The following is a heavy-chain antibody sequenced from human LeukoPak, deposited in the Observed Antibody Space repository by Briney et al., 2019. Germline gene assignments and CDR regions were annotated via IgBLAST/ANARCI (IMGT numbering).Heavy chain of an antibody. CDR1: GGTFSSYA. D-gene: IGHD6-13*01. CDR2: IIPIFGTA. J-gene: IGHJ5*02. Sequence: SVKVSCKASGGTFSSYAISWVRQTPGQGLEWMGGIIPIFGTANYAQKFQGRVTITTDESTSTAYMELSSLRSEDTAVYYCARWAYGQQLENRFDPWGQGTLVTVSS. V-gene: IGHV1-69*05. CDR3: ARWAYGQQLENRFDP.